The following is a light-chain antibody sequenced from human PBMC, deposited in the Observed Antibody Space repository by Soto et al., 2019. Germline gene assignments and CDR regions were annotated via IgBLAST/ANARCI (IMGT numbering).Light chain of an antibody. V-gene: IGKV1-39*01. CDR3: HQTFSTYWT. CDR1: RPINLY. Sequence: DIQLTQSPSSLSASVGDTVTITCRASRPINLYFNWFQQKPGRAPKLLIFTTSTVETGVPSRFSGSGSGTEFTLTIDNLQPEDFATYYCHQTFSTYWTFGQGTKVEMK. CDR2: TTS. J-gene: IGKJ1*01.